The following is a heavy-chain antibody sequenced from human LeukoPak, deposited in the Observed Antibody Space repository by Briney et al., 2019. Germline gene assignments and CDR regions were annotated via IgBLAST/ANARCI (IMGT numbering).Heavy chain of an antibody. J-gene: IGHJ4*02. CDR1: GYTFTGYY. Sequence: GASVKVSCKASGYTFTGYYMHWVRQAPGQALEWMGWINPNSGCTNYAQKFQGRVTMTSDTSISTAYMELSRLRSDDTAVYYCAREEVGANDYWGQGTLVTVSS. D-gene: IGHD1-26*01. CDR2: INPNSGCT. V-gene: IGHV1-2*02. CDR3: AREEVGANDY.